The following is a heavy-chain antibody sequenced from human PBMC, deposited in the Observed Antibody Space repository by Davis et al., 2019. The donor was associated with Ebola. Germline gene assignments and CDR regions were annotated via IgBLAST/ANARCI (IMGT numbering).Heavy chain of an antibody. D-gene: IGHD3-3*01. CDR2: IYHSGST. V-gene: IGHV4-30-2*01. CDR1: GGSISSGGYS. Sequence: PSETLSLTCAVSGGSISSGGYSWSWIRQPPGKGLEWIGYIYHSGSTYYNPSLKSRVTISVDRSKNQFSLKLSSVTAADTAVYYCARDVITIFGVGWFDPWGQGTLVTVSS. J-gene: IGHJ5*02. CDR3: ARDVITIFGVGWFDP.